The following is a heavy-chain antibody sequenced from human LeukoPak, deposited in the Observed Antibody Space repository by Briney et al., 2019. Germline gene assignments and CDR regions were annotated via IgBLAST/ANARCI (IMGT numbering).Heavy chain of an antibody. CDR1: GFTFSGAG. Sequence: GGSLKLSCAASGFTFSGAGLHWVRQAPGKGLEWVGRIRNKPNNHATSYAASVKGRFAISRDDSKNTAYLQLNSLRTEDTAVYYRTRDYGGSIFDYWGQGTMVIVSP. J-gene: IGHJ4*02. V-gene: IGHV3-73*01. D-gene: IGHD4-23*01. CDR2: IRNKPNNHAT. CDR3: TRDYGGSIFDY.